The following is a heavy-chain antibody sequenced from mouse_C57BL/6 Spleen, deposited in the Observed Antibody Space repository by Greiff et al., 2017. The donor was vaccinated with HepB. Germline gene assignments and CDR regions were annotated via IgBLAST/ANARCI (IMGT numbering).Heavy chain of an antibody. J-gene: IGHJ4*01. CDR3: ERRGGGYAMDD. Sequence: QVQLQQPGAELVRPGSSVKLSCKASGYTFTSYWMHWVKQRPIQGLEWIGNIDPSDSETHYNQKFKDKATLTVDKSSSTAYMQLSSLTSEDSAVEYCERRGGGYAMDDWGQGTSVTVSS. CDR1: GYTFTSYW. CDR2: IDPSDSET. V-gene: IGHV1-52*01.